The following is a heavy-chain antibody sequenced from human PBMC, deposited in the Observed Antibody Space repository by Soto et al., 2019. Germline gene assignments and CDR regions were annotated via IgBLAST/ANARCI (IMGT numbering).Heavy chain of an antibody. V-gene: IGHV1-69*01. Sequence: QVQLVQSGAEVKKPGSSVKVSCKASGGTFSSYAISWVRQAPGQGLEWMGGIIPIFGTANYAQKFQGRVTITADESTSTAYTERSSLRSEDTAVYCCAPHPPYYYDSSGYYFVEHPASDAFDIWGPGTVVTVSS. CDR2: IIPIFGTA. CDR1: GGTFSSYA. CDR3: APHPPYYYDSSGYYFVEHPASDAFDI. D-gene: IGHD3-22*01. J-gene: IGHJ3*02.